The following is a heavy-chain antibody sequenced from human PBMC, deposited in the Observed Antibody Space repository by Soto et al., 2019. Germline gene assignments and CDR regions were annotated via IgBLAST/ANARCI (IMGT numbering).Heavy chain of an antibody. CDR1: GLTFSNYA. CDR2: VSGSGGST. J-gene: IGHJ4*02. D-gene: IGHD3-22*01. V-gene: IGHV3-23*01. CDR3: ATREYYDNRGYYWYYFDF. Sequence: EVLLLESGGGLVQTGGSLRLSCAASGLTFSNYAMSWVRQAPGKGLEWVAGVSGSGGSTYHADSVKGRFTISRDNSKNTLFLQMSSLRAEDTALYYCATREYYDNRGYYWYYFDFWGQGTLVTVSS.